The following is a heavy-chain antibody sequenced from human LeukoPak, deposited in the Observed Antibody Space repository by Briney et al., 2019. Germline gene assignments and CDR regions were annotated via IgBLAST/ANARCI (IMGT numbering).Heavy chain of an antibody. Sequence: PGGSLRLSCAASGFTFSSYSMTWVRQAPGKGLEWVSSISSSSSYIYYADSVKGRFTISRDNAKNSLYLQMNSLRAEDTAVYYCARTYYYDSSGYPRVHWFDPWGQGTLVTVSS. J-gene: IGHJ5*02. CDR2: ISSSSSYI. CDR1: GFTFSSYS. V-gene: IGHV3-21*01. D-gene: IGHD3-22*01. CDR3: ARTYYYDSSGYPRVHWFDP.